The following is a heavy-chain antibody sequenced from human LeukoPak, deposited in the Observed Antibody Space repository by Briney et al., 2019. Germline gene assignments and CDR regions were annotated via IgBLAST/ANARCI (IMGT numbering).Heavy chain of an antibody. CDR2: IFYSGST. CDR3: ARASDILAGFGFDY. D-gene: IGHD5-12*01. V-gene: IGHV4-39*01. Sequence: SETLSLTCTASGGSISTSGYYWGWIRQPPGMGLEWIGNIFYSGSTYYNPSLKSRVTMSVDTSNNRFSLMLTSVTAADTAVYYCARASDILAGFGFDYWGQGTLVTVSS. J-gene: IGHJ4*02. CDR1: GGSISTSGYY.